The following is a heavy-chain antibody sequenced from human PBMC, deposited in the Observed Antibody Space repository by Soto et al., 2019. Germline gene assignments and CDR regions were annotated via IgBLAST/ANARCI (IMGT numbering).Heavy chain of an antibody. J-gene: IGHJ6*02. V-gene: IGHV1-69*01. CDR3: ARVVVAGTRTVRYYYYGMDV. D-gene: IGHD6-19*01. Sequence: QVQLVQSGAEVKKPGSSVKVSCKASGGTFSSYAISWVRQAPGQGLEWMGGIIPIFGTANYAQKFQGRVTITADESTSTAYMKLSSLRSEDTAVYYCARVVVAGTRTVRYYYYGMDVWGQGTTVTVSS. CDR1: GGTFSSYA. CDR2: IIPIFGTA.